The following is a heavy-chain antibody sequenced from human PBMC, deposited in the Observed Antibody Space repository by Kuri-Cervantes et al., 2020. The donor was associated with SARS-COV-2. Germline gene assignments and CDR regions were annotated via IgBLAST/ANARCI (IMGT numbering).Heavy chain of an antibody. V-gene: IGHV3-30*03. CDR2: ISYDGSNK. CDR1: GFTFSSYG. Sequence: LSLTCAASGFTFSSYGMHWVRQAPGKGLEWVAVISYDGSNKNYADSVKGRFTISRDNSKNTLYLQMNSLRAEDTAVYYCARDLICSTCDTPDYYGMDVWGQGTTVTVSS. D-gene: IGHD2-15*01. J-gene: IGHJ6*02. CDR3: ARDLICSTCDTPDYYGMDV.